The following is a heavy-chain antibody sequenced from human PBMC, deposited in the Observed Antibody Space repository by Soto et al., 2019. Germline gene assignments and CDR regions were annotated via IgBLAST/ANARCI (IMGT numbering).Heavy chain of an antibody. CDR1: VFTFSTYA. CDR2: ISGSGAYT. Sequence: VGSLRLSCASSVFTFSTYAMNWVRHPPGKWLEWVSSISGSGAYTYYADSVQGRFTISRDNSKNTLNLQMNSLRAEDTAVYYCARDHHPYSNQYYFECWGQGTLVNVSS. V-gene: IGHV3-23*01. D-gene: IGHD4-4*01. CDR3: ARDHHPYSNQYYFEC. J-gene: IGHJ4*02.